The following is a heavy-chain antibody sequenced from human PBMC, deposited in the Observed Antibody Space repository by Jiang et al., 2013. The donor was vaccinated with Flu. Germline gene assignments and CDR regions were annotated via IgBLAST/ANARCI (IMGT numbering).Heavy chain of an antibody. CDR3: AKWWSDAFDI. J-gene: IGHJ3*02. Sequence: NWVRQAPGKGLEWVSSISGRGDSPDYADSVKGRFTISRDNDENTLYLQMNSLRAEDTAVYYCAKWWSDAFDIWGQGTMVTVSS. CDR2: ISGRGDSP. V-gene: IGHV3-23*01. D-gene: IGHD2-15*01.